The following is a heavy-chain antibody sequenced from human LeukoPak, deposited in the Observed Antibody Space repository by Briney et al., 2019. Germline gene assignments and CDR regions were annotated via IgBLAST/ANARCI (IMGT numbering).Heavy chain of an antibody. J-gene: IGHJ4*02. CDR2: IYYSGST. CDR1: GGSISYYY. CDR3: ARTYGDY. D-gene: IGHD4-17*01. V-gene: IGHV4-59*08. Sequence: SETLSLTCTVSGGSISYYYWSWIRQPPGKGLEWIGYIYYSGSTKYNPSLKSQITISVDTSKNQFSLKLSSVTAADTAVYYCARTYGDYWGQGTLVTVSS.